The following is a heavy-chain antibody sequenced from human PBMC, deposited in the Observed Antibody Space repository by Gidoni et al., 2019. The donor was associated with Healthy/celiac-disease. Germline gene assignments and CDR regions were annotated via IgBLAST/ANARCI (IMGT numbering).Heavy chain of an antibody. J-gene: IGHJ4*02. V-gene: IGHV3-30*18. Sequence: QVQLVESGEGVVQPERSLRLSCAAAGFTVSSYARHWVRQAPGKGREWVAVRSYAGSNQYYSVSVKGRFTISRDNSKNTLYLQMNSLRAEDTAVYYCAKDQSSGSGYFDYLGQGTLVTVSS. D-gene: IGHD6-19*01. CDR3: AKDQSSGSGYFDY. CDR1: GFTVSSYA. CDR2: RSYAGSNQ.